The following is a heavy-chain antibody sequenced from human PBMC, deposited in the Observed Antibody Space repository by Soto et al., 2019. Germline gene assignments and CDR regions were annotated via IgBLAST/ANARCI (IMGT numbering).Heavy chain of an antibody. J-gene: IGHJ4*02. CDR3: ARVGANPSDY. CDR2: IEHSGST. Sequence: QVQLQQWGAGLLKPSETLSLTCAVHGASFSGYSWSWIRQPPGKGLEWIGDIEHSGSTNYNSSLRSRVTISLDTSKNHFSLKLNSVTAADTAVYYCARVGANPSDYWGQGTLVTVSS. V-gene: IGHV4-34*01. CDR1: GASFSGYS. D-gene: IGHD1-26*01.